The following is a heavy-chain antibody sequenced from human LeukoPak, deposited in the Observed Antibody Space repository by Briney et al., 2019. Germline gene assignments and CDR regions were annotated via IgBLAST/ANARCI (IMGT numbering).Heavy chain of an antibody. D-gene: IGHD2/OR15-2a*01. V-gene: IGHV4-4*07. Sequence: PSETLSLTCTVSGGSISDYYWSWVRQPAGKGLEWIGRIHISGTTYYSPSLKSRFTMSIDTSKNQFSLKLSSVTAADTAVYYCATYSITGAWAEYFLHWGQGTLVTVS. CDR3: ATYSITGAWAEYFLH. J-gene: IGHJ1*01. CDR2: IHISGTT. CDR1: GGSISDYY.